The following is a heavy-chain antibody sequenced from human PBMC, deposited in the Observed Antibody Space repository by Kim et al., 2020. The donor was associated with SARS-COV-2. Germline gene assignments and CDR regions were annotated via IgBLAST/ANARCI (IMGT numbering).Heavy chain of an antibody. CDR1: GGSFSGYY. CDR2: INHSGST. V-gene: IGHV4-34*01. J-gene: IGHJ6*03. D-gene: IGHD6-19*01. Sequence: LETLSLTCAVYGGSFSGYYWSWIRKPPGKGLEWIGEINHSGSTNYNPSLKSRVTISVDTSKNQFSLKLSSVTAADTAVYYCARGRGRTGYSSGWFRYYYYMDDWGQGTTVTVSS. CDR3: ARGRGRTGYSSGWFRYYYYMDD.